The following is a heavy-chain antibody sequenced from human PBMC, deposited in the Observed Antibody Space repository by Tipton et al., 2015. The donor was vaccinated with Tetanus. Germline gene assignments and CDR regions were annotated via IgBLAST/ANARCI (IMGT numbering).Heavy chain of an antibody. J-gene: IGHJ5*02. CDR1: GGSISSYY. V-gene: IGHV4-59*04. Sequence: TLSLTCTVSGGSISSYYWSWIRQPPGKGLEWIGSIHYTGSTYLNPSLKSRVTISVDTSKNQFSLNLTSVTAADTAFYYCARQSCSGGSCRFDPWGQGTLVTVSS. CDR3: ARQSCSGGSCRFDP. CDR2: IHYTGST. D-gene: IGHD2-15*01.